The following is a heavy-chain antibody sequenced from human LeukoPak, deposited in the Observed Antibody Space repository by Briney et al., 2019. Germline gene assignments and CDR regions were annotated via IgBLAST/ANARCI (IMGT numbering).Heavy chain of an antibody. CDR2: INSDGSST. CDR3: ARDLITPTAMVTGGFDY. J-gene: IGHJ4*02. Sequence: PGGSLRLSCAASGFTFSSYWMHWVRQAPGKELVWVSRINSDGSSTSYADSVKGRFTISRDNAKNTLYLQMNSLRAEDTAVYYCARDLITPTAMVTGGFDYWGQGTLVTVSS. D-gene: IGHD5-18*01. CDR1: GFTFSSYW. V-gene: IGHV3-74*01.